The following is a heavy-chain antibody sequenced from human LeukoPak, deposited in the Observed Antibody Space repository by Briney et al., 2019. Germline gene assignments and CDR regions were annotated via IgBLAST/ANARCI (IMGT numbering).Heavy chain of an antibody. CDR3: AKDWAGSGSYPYFDY. V-gene: IGHV3-30*04. CDR2: ISYDGSNK. D-gene: IGHD1-26*01. J-gene: IGHJ4*02. CDR1: GFTFSSYA. Sequence: GRSLRLSCAASGFTFSSYAMHWVRQAPGKGLEWVAVISYDGSNKYYADSVKGRFTISRDNSKNTLYLQMNSLRAEDTAVYYCAKDWAGSGSYPYFDYWGQGTLVTVSS.